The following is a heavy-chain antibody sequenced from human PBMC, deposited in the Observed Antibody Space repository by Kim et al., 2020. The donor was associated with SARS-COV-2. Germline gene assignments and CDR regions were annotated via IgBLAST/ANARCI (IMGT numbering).Heavy chain of an antibody. V-gene: IGHV4-59*13. CDR3: ARESYSSGCFDT. CDR2: IHYTGST. Sequence: SETLSLTCTVSGGSITNYYGNWIRQPPGKGLEWIGQIHYTGSTNYNPSLKSRVTISVDTSKNQFSLKLSSVTAADTAVYYGARESYSSGCFDTWGQGTL. D-gene: IGHD6-19*01. CDR1: GGSITNYY. J-gene: IGHJ5*02.